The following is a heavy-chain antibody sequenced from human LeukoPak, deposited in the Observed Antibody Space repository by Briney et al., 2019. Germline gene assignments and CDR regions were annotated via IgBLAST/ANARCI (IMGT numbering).Heavy chain of an antibody. CDR2: IYYSGST. V-gene: IGHV4-59*01. Sequence: SETLSLTCTVSGGSISSYYWSWIRQPPGKGLEWIGYIYYSGSTNYNPSLKSRVTISVDTSKNQFSLKLSSVTAADTAVYYCARAHNLAAAGIDYWGQGTLVTVSS. J-gene: IGHJ4*02. D-gene: IGHD6-13*01. CDR1: GGSISSYY. CDR3: ARAHNLAAAGIDY.